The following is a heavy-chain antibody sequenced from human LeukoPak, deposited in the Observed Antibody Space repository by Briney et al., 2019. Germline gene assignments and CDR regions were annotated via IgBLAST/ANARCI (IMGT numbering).Heavy chain of an antibody. V-gene: IGHV3-7*01. CDR3: ARVAVTPILYYYYYYMDV. Sequence: PGGSLRLSCAASGFTFSSYWMSWVRQALGKGLEWVANIKQDGSEKYYVDSVKGRFTISRDNAKNSLYLQMNSLRADDTAVYYCARVAVTPILYYYYYYMDVWGKGTTVTVSS. CDR1: GFTFSSYW. J-gene: IGHJ6*03. D-gene: IGHD2-21*02. CDR2: IKQDGSEK.